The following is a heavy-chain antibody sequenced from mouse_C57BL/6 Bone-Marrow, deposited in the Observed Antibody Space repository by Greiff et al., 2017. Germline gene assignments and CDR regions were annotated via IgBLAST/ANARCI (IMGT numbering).Heavy chain of an antibody. V-gene: IGHV1-54*01. CDR2: INPGSGGT. CDR3: ARSSSYFDY. Sequence: VNVVESGAELVRPGTSVKVSCKASGYAFTNYLIEWVKQRPGQGLEWIGVINPGSGGTNYNEKFKGKATLTADKSSSTAYMQLSSLTSEDSAVYFCARSSSYFDYWGQGTTLTVSS. CDR1: GYAFTNYL. J-gene: IGHJ2*01. D-gene: IGHD1-1*01.